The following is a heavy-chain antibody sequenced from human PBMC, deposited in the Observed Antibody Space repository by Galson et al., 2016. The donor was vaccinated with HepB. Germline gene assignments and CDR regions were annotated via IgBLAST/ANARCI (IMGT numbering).Heavy chain of an antibody. CDR1: GFTFSSHF. D-gene: IGHD1-14*01. Sequence: SLRLSCAASGFTFSSHFMDWVRQSPGKGLVWVSRVRRDDSNTDYADSVKGRFTISRDNAKNILYLQMNSLTVDDTAMYYCVRDNRGLGDFWGRGALVTVSP. CDR3: VRDNRGLGDF. V-gene: IGHV3-74*01. J-gene: IGHJ4*01. CDR2: VRRDDSNT.